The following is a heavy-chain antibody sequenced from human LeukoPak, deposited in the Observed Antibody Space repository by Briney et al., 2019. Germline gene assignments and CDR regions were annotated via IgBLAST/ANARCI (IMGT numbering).Heavy chain of an antibody. CDR2: IYYSGST. V-gene: IGHV4-59*12. Sequence: SETLSLTCTVSGGSISSYYWSWIRQPPGKGLEWIGYIYYSGSTNYNPSLKSRVTISVDTSKNQFSLKLSSVTAADTAVYYCARGVYGSGFDPWGQGTLVTVSS. CDR1: GGSISSYY. D-gene: IGHD3-10*01. J-gene: IGHJ5*02. CDR3: ARGVYGSGFDP.